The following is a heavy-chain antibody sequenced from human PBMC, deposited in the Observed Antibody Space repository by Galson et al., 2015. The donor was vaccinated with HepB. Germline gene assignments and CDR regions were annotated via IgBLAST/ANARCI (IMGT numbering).Heavy chain of an antibody. D-gene: IGHD6-19*01. Sequence: TLSLTCTVSGGSISSGDYYWTWIRQPPGKGLEWIGHISFSGSTYYNPSLKSRLIISGDTSKNQFYLNLSSVTAAATAMYYCVCRKNSGWTRHWYFDLWGRGTLDTVSS. CDR1: GGSISSGDYY. CDR2: ISFSGST. J-gene: IGHJ2*01. V-gene: IGHV4-30-4*01. CDR3: VCRKNSGWTRHWYFDL.